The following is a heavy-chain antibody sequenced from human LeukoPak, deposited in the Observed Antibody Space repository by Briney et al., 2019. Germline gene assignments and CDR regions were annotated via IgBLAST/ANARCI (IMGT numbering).Heavy chain of an antibody. CDR1: GGSISSDY. J-gene: IGHJ4*02. CDR2: ISYSGST. Sequence: SETLSLTCTVSGGSISSDYWSWIRQPPGKGLEWIGYISYSGSTNYNPSLRSRVTISVDTSKNQFSLKLSSVTAADTAVYYCAREAVSGWYDYFDYWGRGTLVTVSS. V-gene: IGHV4-59*01. CDR3: AREAVSGWYDYFDY. D-gene: IGHD6-19*01.